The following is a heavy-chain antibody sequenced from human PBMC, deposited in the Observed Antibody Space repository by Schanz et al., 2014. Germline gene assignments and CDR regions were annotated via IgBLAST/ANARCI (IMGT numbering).Heavy chain of an antibody. V-gene: IGHV1-18*01. Sequence: QVQLVQSGAELRKPGTSVKVSCKTSGYTFSNDDINWVRQAPGQGLEWMGWISAYTNNTNYALKLQGRVTMTTDTSTGTAYMELRSLRSDDTALYYCTRGGYSYALSAFDIWGRGTMVTVSS. CDR2: ISAYTNNT. CDR1: GYTFSNDD. J-gene: IGHJ3*02. D-gene: IGHD5-18*01. CDR3: TRGGYSYALSAFDI.